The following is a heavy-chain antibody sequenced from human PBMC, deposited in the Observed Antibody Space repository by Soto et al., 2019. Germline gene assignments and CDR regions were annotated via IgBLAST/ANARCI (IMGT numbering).Heavy chain of an antibody. V-gene: IGHV4-31*03. CDR1: GGSISSGGYY. Sequence: SETLSLTCTVSGGSISSGGYYWSWIRQHPGKGLEWIGYIYYNGSTYYNPSLKSRVTISVDTSKNQFSLKLSSVISADTAVFYCARVSLEDCFSTSCVADEYYYYYYYMDVWGKGTTVTVSS. CDR3: ARVSLEDCFSTSCVADEYYYYYYYMDV. D-gene: IGHD2-2*01. CDR2: IYYNGST. J-gene: IGHJ6*03.